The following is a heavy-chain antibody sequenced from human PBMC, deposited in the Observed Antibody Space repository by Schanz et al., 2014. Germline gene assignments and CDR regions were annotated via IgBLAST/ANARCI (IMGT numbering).Heavy chain of an antibody. V-gene: IGHV3-30*02. D-gene: IGHD2-21*01. CDR3: AKDQTDSVCYNDCSFDY. CDR1: GFTFSNFG. Sequence: HVQLVESGGGVVQPGGSLRLSCAASGFTFSNFGMHWVRQAPGKGLEWVAVIWHDVTKRSYADSVKGRFTVSRDNSKNTLYLQMNSLTTEDTAVYYCAKDQTDSVCYNDCSFDYWGQGTLVTVSS. J-gene: IGHJ4*02. CDR2: IWHDVTKR.